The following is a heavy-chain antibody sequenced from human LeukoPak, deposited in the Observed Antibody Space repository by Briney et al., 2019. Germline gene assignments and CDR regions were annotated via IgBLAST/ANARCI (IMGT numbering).Heavy chain of an antibody. CDR3: AKSGGNIDGYKFY. CDR1: GLTFRNHA. Sequence: PGGSLRLSCEASGLTFRNHAMTWVRQAPGKGLEWVSHISGGGDGTYYADSVKGRFTISRDNSKNTLYLQMNSLRADDTAVYYCAKSGGNIDGYKFYWGQGTLVIVSS. J-gene: IGHJ4*02. CDR2: ISGGGDGT. D-gene: IGHD5-24*01. V-gene: IGHV3-23*01.